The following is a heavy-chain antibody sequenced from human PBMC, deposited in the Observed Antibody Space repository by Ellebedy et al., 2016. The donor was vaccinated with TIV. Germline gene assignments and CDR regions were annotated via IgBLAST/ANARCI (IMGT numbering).Heavy chain of an antibody. D-gene: IGHD4-17*01. CDR3: ARDSDGDYTSFDL. V-gene: IGHV4-59*12. Sequence: MPSETLSLTCTVSGASITSDYWSWIRQPPGKGLEWIGYIHSNGRTNYNPSLKSRVTMSVDTSRAQFSLKMTSVTAADTAVYFCARDSDGDYTSFDLWGRGALVIVSS. J-gene: IGHJ2*01. CDR2: IHSNGRT. CDR1: GASITSDY.